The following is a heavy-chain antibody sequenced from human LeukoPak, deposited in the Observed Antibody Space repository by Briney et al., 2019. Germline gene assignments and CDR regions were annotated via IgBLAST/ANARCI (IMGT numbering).Heavy chain of an antibody. CDR1: VYTFISYG. J-gene: IGHJ4*02. V-gene: IGHV1-18*01. D-gene: IGHD6-19*01. CDR3: AKYSSGWYVRPTHFDC. Sequence: ASVKVSCKASVYTFISYGISGVRQAPGQGGEWMGWISAYNGNTNYAQTLQGRITMTTDTSTSTAYMELRSLRSDDTAVYYCAKYSSGWYVRPTHFDCWGQGTLVTVSS. CDR2: ISAYNGNT.